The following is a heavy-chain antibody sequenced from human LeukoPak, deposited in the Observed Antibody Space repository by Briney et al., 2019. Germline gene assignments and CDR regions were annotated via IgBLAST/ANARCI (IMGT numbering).Heavy chain of an antibody. CDR3: AKRRGLELLYYYYMDV. Sequence: GGSLRLSCAASGFTFSSYAMSWVRQAPGKGLEWVSAISGSGGSTYYADSVKGRFTISRDNSKNTLYLQMNSLRAEDTAVYYCAKRRGLELLYYYYMDVWGKGTSVTVSS. D-gene: IGHD1-7*01. V-gene: IGHV3-23*01. CDR2: ISGSGGST. CDR1: GFTFSSYA. J-gene: IGHJ6*03.